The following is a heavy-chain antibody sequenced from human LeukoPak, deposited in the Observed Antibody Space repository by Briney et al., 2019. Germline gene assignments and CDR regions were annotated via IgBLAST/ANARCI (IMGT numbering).Heavy chain of an antibody. J-gene: IGHJ6*02. V-gene: IGHV3-30*18. CDR1: GFTFSSYG. Sequence: PGGSLRLSCAASGFTFSSYGMHWVRQAPGKGLEWVAVISYDGSNKYYADPVKGRFTISRDNSKNTLYLQMNSLRAEDTAVYYCAKVETYYDILTGYYNSYHLWYMDVRGQGTTVTVSS. D-gene: IGHD3-9*01. CDR2: ISYDGSNK. CDR3: AKVETYYDILTGYYNSYHLWYMDV.